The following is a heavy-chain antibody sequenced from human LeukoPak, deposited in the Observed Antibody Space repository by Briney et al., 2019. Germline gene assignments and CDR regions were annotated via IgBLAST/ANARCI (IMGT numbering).Heavy chain of an antibody. CDR2: MNPNSGNT. V-gene: IGHV1-8*01. CDR1: GYTFTSYD. Sequence: EASVKVSCKASGYTFTSYDINWVRQATGQGLEWMGWMNPNSGNTGYAQKFQGRVTMTRNTSISTAYMELSSLRSEDTAVYYCARLNRGITGDYFDYWGQGTLVTVSS. J-gene: IGHJ4*02. D-gene: IGHD7-27*01. CDR3: ARLNRGITGDYFDY.